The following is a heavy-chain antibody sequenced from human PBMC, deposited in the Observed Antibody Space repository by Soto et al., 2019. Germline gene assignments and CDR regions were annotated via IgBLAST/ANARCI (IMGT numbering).Heavy chain of an antibody. CDR1: GGTFSTYA. CDR2: IIPIFGTS. CDR3: ARDDSSGWRH. Sequence: ASVKVSCKASGGTFSTYAISWVRQAPGQGLEWMGGIIPIFGTSNYAQKFQGRVTIPADESTSTVYMELRRLRSEDTAVYYCARDDSSGWRHWGQGTLVTVSS. V-gene: IGHV1-69*13. D-gene: IGHD6-19*01. J-gene: IGHJ4*02.